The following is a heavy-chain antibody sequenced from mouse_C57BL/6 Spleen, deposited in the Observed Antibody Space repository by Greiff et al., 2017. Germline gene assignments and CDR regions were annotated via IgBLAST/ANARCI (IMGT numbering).Heavy chain of an antibody. CDR1: GYTFTGYW. D-gene: IGHD1-1*01. CDR2: ILPGSGST. V-gene: IGHV1-9*01. J-gene: IGHJ3*01. Sequence: VQLQQPGAELMKPGASVKLSCKATGYTFTGYWIEWVKQRPGHGLEWIGEILPGSGSTNYNEKFKGKATLPADKSSNTAYMQLSSLTTEDAAIYYCARNKFITTVVAPFAYWGQGTLVTVSA. CDR3: ARNKFITTVVAPFAY.